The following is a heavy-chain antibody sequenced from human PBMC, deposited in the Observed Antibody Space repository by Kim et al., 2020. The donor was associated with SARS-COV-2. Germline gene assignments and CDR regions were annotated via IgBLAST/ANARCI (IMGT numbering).Heavy chain of an antibody. Sequence: SVKGRFTIYRDNSKNTQYLQMNSLRAEDTAVYYCAKNSDIVVVPAASHVWGQGTTVTVSS. J-gene: IGHJ6*02. V-gene: IGHV3-23*01. D-gene: IGHD2-2*01. CDR3: AKNSDIVVVPAASHV.